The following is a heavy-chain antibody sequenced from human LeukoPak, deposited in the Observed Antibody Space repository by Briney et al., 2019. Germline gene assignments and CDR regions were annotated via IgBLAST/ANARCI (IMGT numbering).Heavy chain of an antibody. V-gene: IGHV4-4*07. J-gene: IGHJ6*02. CDR1: GGSISSYH. CDR3: VRERDWDVGGMDV. CDR2: IYPSGST. D-gene: IGHD2-21*02. Sequence: SETLSLTCTVSGGSISSYHWSWIRQSAGKGLEWIGRIYPSGSTNYNPSLESRVTMSIDTSRNQFSLKLNSVTAADTAVYYCVRERDWDVGGMDVWGRGTTVTVSS.